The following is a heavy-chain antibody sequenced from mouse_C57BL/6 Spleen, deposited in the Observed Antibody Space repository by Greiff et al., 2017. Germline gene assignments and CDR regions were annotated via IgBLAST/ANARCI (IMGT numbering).Heavy chain of an antibody. Sequence: EVKLVESGGGLVKPGGSLKLSCAASGFTFSDYGMHWVRQAPEKGLEWVAYISSGSSTIYYADTVKGRFTISRDNAKNTLFLQMTSLRSEDTAMYYCARSSKDAMDYWGQGTSVTVSS. CDR3: ARSSKDAMDY. CDR1: GFTFSDYG. D-gene: IGHD2-5*01. J-gene: IGHJ4*01. V-gene: IGHV5-17*01. CDR2: ISSGSSTI.